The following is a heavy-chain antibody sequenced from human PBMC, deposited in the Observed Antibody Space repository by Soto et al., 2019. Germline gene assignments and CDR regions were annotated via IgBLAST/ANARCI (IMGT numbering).Heavy chain of an antibody. Sequence: ASVKVSCKASGYTFTVYYMHWVLQAPGQGLEWMGWINPNSGGTNYAQKFQGWVTMTRDTSISTAYMELGRLRSDDTAVYYCAREKVLLWFGELFLVMDVWGQGTTVTVS. CDR1: GYTFTVYY. CDR2: INPNSGGT. CDR3: AREKVLLWFGELFLVMDV. J-gene: IGHJ6*02. D-gene: IGHD3-10*01. V-gene: IGHV1-2*04.